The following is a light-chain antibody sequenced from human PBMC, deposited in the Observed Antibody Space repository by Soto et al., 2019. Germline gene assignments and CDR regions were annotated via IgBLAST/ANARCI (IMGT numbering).Light chain of an antibody. CDR2: GAS. Sequence: EIMLSHSPGTLSLTPGERATLSCRASQSVSNNYLAWYQQKPGQAPRLLIYGASNRATGIPDRFSGSGSGTDFTLTISRLEPEDFAVYYCQQYGSSGTFGQGTMVDI. CDR1: QSVSNNY. J-gene: IGKJ1*01. CDR3: QQYGSSGT. V-gene: IGKV3-20*01.